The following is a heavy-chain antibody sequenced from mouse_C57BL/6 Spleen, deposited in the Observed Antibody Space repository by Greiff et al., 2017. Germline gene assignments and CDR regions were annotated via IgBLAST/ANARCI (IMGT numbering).Heavy chain of an antibody. D-gene: IGHD2-1*01. CDR2: INPNNGGT. V-gene: IGHV1-26*01. J-gene: IGHJ2*01. CDR1: GYTFTDYY. CDR3: ARPLYYPFDY. Sequence: EVKLQQSGPELVKPGASVKISCKASGYTFTDYYMNWVKQSHGKSLEWIGDINPNNGGTSYNQKFKGKATLTVDKSSSTAYMELRSLTSEDSAVYYCARPLYYPFDYWGQGTTLTVSS.